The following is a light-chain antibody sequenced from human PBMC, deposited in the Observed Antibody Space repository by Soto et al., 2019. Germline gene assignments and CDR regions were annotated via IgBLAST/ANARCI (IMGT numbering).Light chain of an antibody. Sequence: SYELTQPPSVSVAPGQTARITCGGNNIGSKSVHWYQQKPGQAPVLVVYDDSDRPSGIPGRFSGSNSGNTATLTISRVEAGDEADYYCQVWDSSSDHPPVVFGGGTQLTVL. CDR2: DDS. CDR1: NIGSKS. J-gene: IGLJ2*01. CDR3: QVWDSSSDHPPVV. V-gene: IGLV3-21*02.